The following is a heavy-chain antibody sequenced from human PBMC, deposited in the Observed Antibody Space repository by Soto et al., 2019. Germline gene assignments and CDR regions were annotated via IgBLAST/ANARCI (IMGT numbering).Heavy chain of an antibody. V-gene: IGHV1-8*01. CDR1: GYTFTSYD. D-gene: IGHD1-26*01. CDR2: MNPNSGNT. CDR3: ARGTSPAWLQWYRYGRNWFDP. Sequence: QVQLVQSGAEVKKPGASVKVSCKASGYTFTSYDINWVRQATGQGLEWMGWMNPNSGNTGYAQKFQGRVTMTRNTSISTAYMELSSLRSEDTAVYYCARGTSPAWLQWYRYGRNWFDPWGQGTLVTVSS. J-gene: IGHJ5*02.